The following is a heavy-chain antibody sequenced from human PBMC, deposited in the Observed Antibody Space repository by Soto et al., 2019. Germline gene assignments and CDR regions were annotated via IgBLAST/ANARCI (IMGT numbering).Heavy chain of an antibody. D-gene: IGHD2-15*01. CDR3: ATEYCSGGSCYSYFDY. CDR1: GYIFTTYA. J-gene: IGHJ4*02. CDR2: INAGNGNT. Sequence: ASVKVSCKASGYIFTTYAMHWVRQAPGQRLEWMGWINAGNGNTEYSQKFQGRVTITTDTSASTAYMELSSLRSEDTAVYYCATEYCSGGSCYSYFDYWGQGTLVTVSS. V-gene: IGHV1-3*01.